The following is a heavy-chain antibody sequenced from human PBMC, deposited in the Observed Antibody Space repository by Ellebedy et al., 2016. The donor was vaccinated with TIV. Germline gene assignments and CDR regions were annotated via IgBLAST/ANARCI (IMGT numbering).Heavy chain of an antibody. D-gene: IGHD6-19*01. CDR3: ARGKRIHSSGWYWNYYGMDV. J-gene: IGHJ6*02. CDR2: IYYSGST. V-gene: IGHV4-59*12. CDR1: GGSISSYY. Sequence: SETLSLTCTVSGGSISSYYWSWIRQPPGKGLEWIGYIYYSGSTNYNPSLESRVTISVDTSKNQFSLKLSSVTAADTAVYYCARGKRIHSSGWYWNYYGMDVWGQGTTVTVSS.